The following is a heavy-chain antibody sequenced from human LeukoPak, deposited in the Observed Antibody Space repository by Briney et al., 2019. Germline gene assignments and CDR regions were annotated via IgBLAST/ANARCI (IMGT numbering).Heavy chain of an antibody. CDR3: ARDAATVLDAFDI. D-gene: IGHD2-15*01. Sequence: GGSLRLSCAASGFTFSSYSMNWVRQAPGKGLEWVSSISSSSSYIYYADSVKGRFTISRDNAKNSLYLQMNSLRAEDTAVYYCARDAATVLDAFDIWGQGTMVTVSS. CDR1: GFTFSSYS. CDR2: ISSSSSYI. V-gene: IGHV3-21*01. J-gene: IGHJ3*02.